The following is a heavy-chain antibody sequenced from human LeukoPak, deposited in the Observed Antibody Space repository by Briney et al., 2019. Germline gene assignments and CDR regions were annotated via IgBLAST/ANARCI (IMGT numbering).Heavy chain of an antibody. CDR1: GYTFTGYY. Sequence: ASVKVSCKASGYTFTGYYMHWVRQAPGQGLEWMGWINPNSGGTNYAQKFQGRVTMTRDTSISTAYMELSRLRSDDTAVYYCARVVDYYGSGSYWVFDYWGQGTLVSVSS. CDR2: INPNSGGT. V-gene: IGHV1-2*02. D-gene: IGHD3-10*01. J-gene: IGHJ4*02. CDR3: ARVVDYYGSGSYWVFDY.